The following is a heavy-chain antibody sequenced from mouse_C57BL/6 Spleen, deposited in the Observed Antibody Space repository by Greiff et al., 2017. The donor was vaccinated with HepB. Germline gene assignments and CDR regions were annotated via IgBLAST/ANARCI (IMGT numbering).Heavy chain of an antibody. CDR3: AREGFYYGSWYAMDY. CDR1: GYTFTDYY. Sequence: QVQLQQSGAELVKPGASVKISCKASGYTFTDYYINWVKQRPGQGLEWIGKIGPGSGSTYYNEKFKGKATLTADKSSSTAYMQLSSLTSEDSAVYCCAREGFYYGSWYAMDYWGQGTSVTVSS. D-gene: IGHD1-1*01. CDR2: IGPGSGST. J-gene: IGHJ4*01. V-gene: IGHV1-77*01.